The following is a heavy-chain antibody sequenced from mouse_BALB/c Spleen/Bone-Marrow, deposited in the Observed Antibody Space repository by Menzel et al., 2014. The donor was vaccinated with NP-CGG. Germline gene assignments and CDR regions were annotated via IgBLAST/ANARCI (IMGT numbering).Heavy chain of an antibody. CDR2: TDPENGDT. V-gene: IGHV14-4*02. CDR1: GFNIKDYY. Sequence: DVQLQESGAELVRSGASVKLSCTASGFNIKDYYMNWVKQRPEQGLEWIGWTDPENGDTEYAPKFQGKATMTADTSSNTASLQLSSLTSEDTGVYYCNADPITWGQGTTVTVSS. CDR3: NADPIT. J-gene: IGHJ2*01.